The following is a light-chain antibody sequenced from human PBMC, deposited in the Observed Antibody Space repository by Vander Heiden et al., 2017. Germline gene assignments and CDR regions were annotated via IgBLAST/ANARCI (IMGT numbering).Light chain of an antibody. CDR2: QRD. V-gene: IGLV3-1*01. Sequence: SNELTPPPSVSVSPGPTARITCFADELGDINVYWYQQKPGQSPALVIYQRDRLPSGIPDRISGSISGNTATLIISGTQAMDEAEYYCQAWDSFSFTAPFGGGTKLTVL. CDR3: QAWDSFSFTAP. CDR1: ELGDIN. J-gene: IGLJ3*02.